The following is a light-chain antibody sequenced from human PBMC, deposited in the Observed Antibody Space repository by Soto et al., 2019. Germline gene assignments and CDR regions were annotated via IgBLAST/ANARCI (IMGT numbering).Light chain of an antibody. CDR1: QGISNY. Sequence: DIQMTQSPSSLSASVGDRVTITCRASQGISNYLAWYQQRPGKVPKLLIYAASTLQAGVPSRFSGSGSGTYFTLTISSLQPEDIATYYCQKYDSSPRTFGPGTQVDVK. CDR3: QKYDSSPRT. J-gene: IGKJ3*01. CDR2: AAS. V-gene: IGKV1-27*01.